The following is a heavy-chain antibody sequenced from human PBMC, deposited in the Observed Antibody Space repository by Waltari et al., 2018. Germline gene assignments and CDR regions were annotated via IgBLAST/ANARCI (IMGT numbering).Heavy chain of an antibody. Sequence: QVQLVQSGAEVKKPGSSVKVSCKASGGTFSSYAISWVRQAPGQGLEWMGGIIPIFGTANYAQKFQGRVTITADKSTSTAYMELSSLRSEDTAVYYCARDHIPGGGSYSPSGFDYWGQGTLVTVSS. CDR2: IIPIFGTA. CDR3: ARDHIPGGGSYSPSGFDY. J-gene: IGHJ4*02. CDR1: GGTFSSYA. V-gene: IGHV1-69*14. D-gene: IGHD1-26*01.